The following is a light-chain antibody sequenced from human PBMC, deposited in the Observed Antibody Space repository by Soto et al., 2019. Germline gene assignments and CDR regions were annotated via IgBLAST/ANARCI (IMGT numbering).Light chain of an antibody. CDR2: GAS. Sequence: EIVMTQSPATLSVSPGERATLSCRARRSVSSNLAWYQQKPGQAPRLLIYGASTRATGIPARFSGSGSGTEFTLTISSLQSEDFAVYYCQHYNNWPRTFGQGTKVEIK. J-gene: IGKJ1*01. CDR3: QHYNNWPRT. V-gene: IGKV3-15*01. CDR1: RSVSSN.